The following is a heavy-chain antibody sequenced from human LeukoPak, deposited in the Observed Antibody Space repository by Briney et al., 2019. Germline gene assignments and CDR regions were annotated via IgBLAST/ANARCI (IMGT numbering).Heavy chain of an antibody. CDR2: IKQDGSEK. D-gene: IGHD3-10*02. Sequence: PSETLSLTCTVSGASISSYYWSWVRQAPGKGLEWVANIKQDGSEKYYVDSVKGRFTISRDNAKNSLYLQMNSLRAEDTAVYYCARAGRKSRGVDLVRKKETGYYYYMDVWGKGTTVTVSS. CDR3: ARAGRKSRGVDLVRKKETGYYYYMDV. V-gene: IGHV3-7*01. CDR1: GASISSYY. J-gene: IGHJ6*03.